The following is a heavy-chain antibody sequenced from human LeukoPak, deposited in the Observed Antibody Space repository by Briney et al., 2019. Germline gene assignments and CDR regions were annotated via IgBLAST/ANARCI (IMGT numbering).Heavy chain of an antibody. Sequence: SETLSLTCTVSGGSISTHYWSWIRQPPGKGLEWVGYIYYSGNTNYNPSLKSRVTISVDTSKNQFSLRLSSVTAADTAVYYCARAPQKWELLTYDAFDIWGQGTMVTVSS. CDR1: GGSISTHY. D-gene: IGHD1-26*01. CDR2: IYYSGNT. CDR3: ARAPQKWELLTYDAFDI. J-gene: IGHJ3*02. V-gene: IGHV4-59*11.